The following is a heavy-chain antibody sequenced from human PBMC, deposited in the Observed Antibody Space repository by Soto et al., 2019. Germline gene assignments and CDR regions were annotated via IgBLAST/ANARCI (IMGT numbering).Heavy chain of an antibody. J-gene: IGHJ4*02. CDR2: FDPEDGET. CDR1: RYTLTELS. Sequence: ASVKASCKVSRYTLTELSIHWVRQAPVKGLEWMGGFDPEDGETIYAQKFQGRVTMTEDTSTDTAYMELSSLRSEDTAVYYCATWSLDWPRRYYFDYWGQGTLVTVSS. CDR3: ATWSLDWPRRYYFDY. V-gene: IGHV1-24*01. D-gene: IGHD3-9*01.